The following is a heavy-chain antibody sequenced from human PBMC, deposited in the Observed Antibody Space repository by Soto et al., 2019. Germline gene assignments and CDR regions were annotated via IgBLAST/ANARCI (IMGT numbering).Heavy chain of an antibody. Sequence: ESGGGVVQPGRSLRLSCAASGFTFSSYGMHWVRQAPGKGLEWVAVIWYDGSNKYYADSVKGRFTISRDNSKNTLYLQMNSLRAEDTAVYYCAREGPGGTWFDPWGQGTLVTVSS. CDR3: AREGPGGTWFDP. J-gene: IGHJ5*02. CDR2: IWYDGSNK. D-gene: IGHD1-1*01. V-gene: IGHV3-33*01. CDR1: GFTFSSYG.